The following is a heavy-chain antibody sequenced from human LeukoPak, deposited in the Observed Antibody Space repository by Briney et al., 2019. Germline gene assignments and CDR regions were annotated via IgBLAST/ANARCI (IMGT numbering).Heavy chain of an antibody. D-gene: IGHD5-18*01. CDR3: ARHLSGVTGYSYGRGIDY. V-gene: IGHV4-39*01. J-gene: IGHJ4*02. Sequence: PSETLSLTCTVSGGSISSSSYYWGWIRQPPGKGLEWIGGIYYSGSTYYNPSLKSRVTISVDTSKNQFSLKLSSVTAADTAVYYCARHLSGVTGYSYGRGIDYWGQGTLVTVSS. CDR1: GGSISSSSYY. CDR2: IYYSGST.